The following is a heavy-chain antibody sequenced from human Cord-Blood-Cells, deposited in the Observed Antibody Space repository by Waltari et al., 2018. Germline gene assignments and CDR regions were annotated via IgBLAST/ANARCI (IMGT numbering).Heavy chain of an antibody. CDR2: IGTAGDT. V-gene: IGHV3-13*01. Sequence: EVQLVESGGGLVQPGGSLRLSCAASGFTFSSYDMHWVRQATGKGREWVSAIGTAGDTYYPGSVKGRFTISRENAKNSLYLQMNSLRAGDTAVYYCARGRPYSSSFDYWGQGTLVTVSS. D-gene: IGHD6-6*01. CDR1: GFTFSSYD. CDR3: ARGRPYSSSFDY. J-gene: IGHJ4*02.